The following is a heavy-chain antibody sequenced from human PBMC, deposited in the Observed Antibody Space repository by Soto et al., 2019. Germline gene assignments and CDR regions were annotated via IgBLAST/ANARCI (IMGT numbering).Heavy chain of an antibody. CDR3: ARGGAGDGYNSAFDF. CDR2: IKAEATEI. CDR1: RFTFSNYW. D-gene: IGHD5-12*01. V-gene: IGHV3-7*01. J-gene: IGHJ3*01. Sequence: EVQMVESGGNLVQPGGSLRLSCAASRFTFSNYWMSWVRQAPGKGLEWVANIKAEATEIYYGDSVKGRFTVSRDNANNSLYLQMNSLRGEDTDVYYCARGGAGDGYNSAFDFWGQGTKVTVSS.